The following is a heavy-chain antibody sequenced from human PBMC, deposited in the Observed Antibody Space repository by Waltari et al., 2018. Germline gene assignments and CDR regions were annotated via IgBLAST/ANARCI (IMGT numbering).Heavy chain of an antibody. V-gene: IGHV1-24*01. J-gene: IGHJ6*02. CDR2: FDPEDGEG. CDR1: GNSITESP. Sequence: QVQLVQSAAEVMKPGASVKVSCKVSGNSITESPMHWVRQAPGKGREWMGSFDPEDGEGTYAHGVLDRVTMTEDRSTNTAYMELSSLRLEDTAVYYCATGGDYDEYALHYFRGLAVWGQGTTVIVAS. CDR3: ATGGDYDEYALHYFRGLAV. D-gene: IGHD4-17*01.